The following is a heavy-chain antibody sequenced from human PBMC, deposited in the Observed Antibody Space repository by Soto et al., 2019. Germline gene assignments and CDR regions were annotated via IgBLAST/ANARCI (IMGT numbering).Heavy chain of an antibody. CDR3: ARAEDYDFWSGPPKYFDN. J-gene: IGHJ4*02. CDR1: GFTFRGYW. D-gene: IGHD3-3*01. Sequence: GGSLRLSCATSGFTFRGYWMAWVRQAPGKXPEWVANIKPDGSEKQYVDSVKGRFTVSRDNAKKSLDLQMNSLRVEDTAVYYCARAEDYDFWSGPPKYFDNWGQGTQVTVSS. V-gene: IGHV3-7*03. CDR2: IKPDGSEK.